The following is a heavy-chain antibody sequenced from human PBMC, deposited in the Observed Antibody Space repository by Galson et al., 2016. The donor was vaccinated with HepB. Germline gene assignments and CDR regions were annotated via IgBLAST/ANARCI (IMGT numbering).Heavy chain of an antibody. Sequence: CAISGDSVSSNRGVWNWIRQSPSRGLEWLGRTYYRSKWYNDYAVSLKSRIIINPDTSKNHFSLHLNSVTPEDTAVYFCARGPPRIAVTGLFENWGQGTLVTVSS. V-gene: IGHV6-1*01. CDR2: TYYRSKWYN. CDR1: GDSVSSNRGV. J-gene: IGHJ4*02. D-gene: IGHD6-19*01. CDR3: ARGPPRIAVTGLFEN.